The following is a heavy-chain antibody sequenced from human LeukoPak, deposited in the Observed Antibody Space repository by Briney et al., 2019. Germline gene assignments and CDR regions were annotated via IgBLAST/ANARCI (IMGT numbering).Heavy chain of an antibody. Sequence: SQTLSLTCAISGDSVSSNSAAWNWIRQSPSRGLEWLGRTYYRSKWYNDYAVSVKSRITINPDTSKNQFFLQLNSVTPEDTAVYYCAREVGGYSGYEYYYYYYVDVWGKGTTVTVSS. J-gene: IGHJ6*03. D-gene: IGHD5-12*01. CDR3: AREVGGYSGYEYYYYYYVDV. CDR2: TYYRSKWYN. CDR1: GDSVSSNSAA. V-gene: IGHV6-1*01.